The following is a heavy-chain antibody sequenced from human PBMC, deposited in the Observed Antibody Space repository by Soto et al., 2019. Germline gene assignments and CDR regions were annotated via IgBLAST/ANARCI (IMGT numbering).Heavy chain of an antibody. D-gene: IGHD3-22*01. J-gene: IGHJ4*02. CDR3: ARGPLDYYDSSSLDY. CDR2: IWYDGSNK. Sequence: PVGSLRLSCAASGFTFSSYGMHWVRQAPGKGLEWVAVIWYDGSNKYYADSVKGRFTISRDNSKNTLYLQMNSLRAEDTAVYYCARGPLDYYDSSSLDYWGQGTLVTVSS. CDR1: GFTFSSYG. V-gene: IGHV3-33*01.